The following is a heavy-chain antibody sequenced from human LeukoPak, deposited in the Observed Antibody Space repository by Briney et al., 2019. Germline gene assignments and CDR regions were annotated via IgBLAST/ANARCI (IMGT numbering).Heavy chain of an antibody. J-gene: IGHJ4*02. CDR1: GGSISSSNW. CDR3: ARANYDSSGYKYYFGY. V-gene: IGHV4-4*02. CDR2: IYHSGST. D-gene: IGHD3-22*01. Sequence: SGTLSLTCAVSGGSISSSNWWSWVRQPPGKGLEWIGEIYHSGSTNYNPSLKSRVTISVDKSKNQFSLKLSSVTAADTAVYYCARANYDSSGYKYYFGYWGQGTLVTVSS.